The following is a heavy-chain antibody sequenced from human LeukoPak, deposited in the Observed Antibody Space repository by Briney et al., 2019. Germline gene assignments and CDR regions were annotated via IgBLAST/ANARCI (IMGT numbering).Heavy chain of an antibody. Sequence: PGGSLRLSCEASGFTFRDSWMTWARQTPGKGLKWVANIKTVGSEKYYVDSVKGRFTISRDNSKNTLYLQMNSLRAEDTAVYYCARDLGPSLSSSSPSGYWGQGTLVTVSS. CDR3: ARDLGPSLSSSSPSGY. D-gene: IGHD6-13*01. V-gene: IGHV3-7*03. CDR2: IKTVGSEK. CDR1: GFTFRDSW. J-gene: IGHJ4*02.